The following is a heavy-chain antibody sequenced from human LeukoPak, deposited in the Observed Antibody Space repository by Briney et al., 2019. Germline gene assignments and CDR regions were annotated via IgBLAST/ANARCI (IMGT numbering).Heavy chain of an antibody. CDR3: ATDTYYDILTDYSRSDY. CDR2: FDPEDGET. Sequence: ASVKVSCKVSGYTLTELSMHWVRQAPGKGLEWMGGFDPEDGETIYAQKFQDRVTMTEDTSTDTAYMELSSLRSEDTAVYYCATDTYYDILTDYSRSDYWGQGTLVTVSS. J-gene: IGHJ4*02. D-gene: IGHD3-9*01. CDR1: GYTLTELS. V-gene: IGHV1-24*01.